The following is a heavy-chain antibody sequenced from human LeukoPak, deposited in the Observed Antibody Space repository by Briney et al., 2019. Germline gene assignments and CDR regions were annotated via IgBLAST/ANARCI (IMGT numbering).Heavy chain of an antibody. D-gene: IGHD3-10*02. CDR2: ISSSGSTI. V-gene: IGHV3-48*03. J-gene: IGHJ6*04. CDR1: GFTFSSYE. Sequence: GGSLRLSCAASGFTFSSYEMNWVRQAPGEGLEWVSYISSSGSTIYYADSVKGRFTISRDNAKNSLYLQMNSLRAEDTAVYYCAELGITMIGGVWGKGTTVTISP. CDR3: AELGITMIGGV.